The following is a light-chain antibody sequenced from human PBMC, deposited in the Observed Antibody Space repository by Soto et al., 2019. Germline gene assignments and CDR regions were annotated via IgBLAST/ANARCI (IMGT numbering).Light chain of an antibody. V-gene: IGKV3-20*01. CDR3: QQYCRSRT. Sequence: PGERATLSCRGSHSISGSLAWYQQKPGQAPRLLIYGASTRATGVTDRFSGSGSGTEFTLTINRLEPEDFEVYYCQQYCRSRTSVQGTKG. CDR1: HSISGS. CDR2: GAS. J-gene: IGKJ1*01.